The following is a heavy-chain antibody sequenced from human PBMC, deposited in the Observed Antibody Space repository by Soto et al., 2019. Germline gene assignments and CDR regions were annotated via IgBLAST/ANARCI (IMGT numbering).Heavy chain of an antibody. Sequence: QVQLQQWGAGLLKPSETLSLTCAVYGGSFSGYYWSWIRQPPGKGLEWIGEINHSGSTNYNPSLKSRVTISVDTSKNQFSLKLSSVTAADTAVYYCARAKSFSNYFDYWGQGTLVTVSS. V-gene: IGHV4-34*01. J-gene: IGHJ4*02. CDR2: INHSGST. CDR1: GGSFSGYY. CDR3: ARAKSFSNYFDY. D-gene: IGHD5-12*01.